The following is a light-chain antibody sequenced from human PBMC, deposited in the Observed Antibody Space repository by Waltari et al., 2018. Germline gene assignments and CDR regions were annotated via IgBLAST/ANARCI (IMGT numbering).Light chain of an antibody. CDR1: ESVSSN. Sequence: EIVMTQSPATLSVSPGESATLSCRASESVSSNLAWYQQKPGQAPRLLMYSGSTRATGIPARLSGSGSGREFTLTISSLQSEDFAVYYCQQYNTWPPYTFGQGTKLEIK. CDR3: QQYNTWPPYT. V-gene: IGKV3-15*01. CDR2: SGS. J-gene: IGKJ2*01.